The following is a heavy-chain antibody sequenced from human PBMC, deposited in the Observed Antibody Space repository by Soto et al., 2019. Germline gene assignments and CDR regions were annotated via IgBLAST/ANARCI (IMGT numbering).Heavy chain of an antibody. CDR1: GGSISSGGYY. D-gene: IGHD6-6*01. Sequence: QVQLQESGPGLVKPSQTLSLTCTVSGGSISSGGYYWTWIRQHPGKGLEWIGYNYYSGITYYNPSLKSRVTISLDTSKNQFSLKLSSVTAQETAVYYCARGSSIAGLYYGMDVWGQGTTVTVSS. V-gene: IGHV4-31*03. CDR3: ARGSSIAGLYYGMDV. CDR2: NYYSGIT. J-gene: IGHJ6*02.